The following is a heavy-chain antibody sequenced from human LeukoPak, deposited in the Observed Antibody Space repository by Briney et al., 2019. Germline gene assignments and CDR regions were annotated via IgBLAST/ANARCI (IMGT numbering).Heavy chain of an antibody. CDR1: GFTFSSYA. CDR2: ISGSGGST. CDR3: AKEGRYSSSWYDYFDY. Sequence: PGGSLRLSCAVSGFTFSSYAMSWVRQAPGKGLEWGAVISGSGGSTYYADSVKGRFTISRDNSRNTLYLQMNSLRAEDTAVYYCAKEGRYSSSWYDYFDYWGQGTLVTVSS. J-gene: IGHJ4*02. D-gene: IGHD6-13*01. V-gene: IGHV3-23*01.